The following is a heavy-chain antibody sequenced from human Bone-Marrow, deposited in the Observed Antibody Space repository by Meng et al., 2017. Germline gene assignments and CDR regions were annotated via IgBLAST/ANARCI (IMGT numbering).Heavy chain of an antibody. CDR3: ANFGSGIPY. J-gene: IGHJ4*02. Sequence: GESLKISCAACGFTVSSYDMHWVRQATGKGLEWVSAIGTAGDTYYPGSVKGQFTISRDNAKNTLYLQMNSLRAEDTAVYYCANFGSGIPYWGQGTLVTVSS. V-gene: IGHV3-13*03. D-gene: IGHD3-10*01. CDR2: IGTAGDT. CDR1: GFTVSSYD.